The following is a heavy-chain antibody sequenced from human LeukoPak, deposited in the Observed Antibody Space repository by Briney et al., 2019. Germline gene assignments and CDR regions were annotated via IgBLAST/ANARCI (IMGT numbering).Heavy chain of an antibody. Sequence: ASVRVSCKASGYTFTSYGISWVRQAPGQGLEWMGWISAYNGNTNYAQKLQGRVTMTTDTSTSTAYMELRSLRSDDTAVYYCARDLSELRFLEWLSHDNWFDPWGQGTLVTVSS. CDR3: ARDLSELRFLEWLSHDNWFDP. CDR1: GYTFTSYG. J-gene: IGHJ5*02. CDR2: ISAYNGNT. D-gene: IGHD3-3*01. V-gene: IGHV1-18*01.